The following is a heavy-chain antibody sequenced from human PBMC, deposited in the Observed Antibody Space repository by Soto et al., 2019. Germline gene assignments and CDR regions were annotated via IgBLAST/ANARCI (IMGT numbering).Heavy chain of an antibody. Sequence: GASVKVSCKASGYTFTSYGISWVRQAPGQGLEWMGWISAYNGNTKYSQKFQGRVTITRDTSASTAYMELSSLRSEDTAVYYCARDRRYGNYKPCDYWGKGTLVTVSS. J-gene: IGHJ4*02. V-gene: IGHV1-18*01. CDR3: ARDRRYGNYKPCDY. CDR2: ISAYNGNT. CDR1: GYTFTSYG. D-gene: IGHD1-7*01.